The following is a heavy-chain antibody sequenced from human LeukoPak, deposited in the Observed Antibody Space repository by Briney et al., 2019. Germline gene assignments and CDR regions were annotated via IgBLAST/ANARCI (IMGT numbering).Heavy chain of an antibody. J-gene: IGHJ4*02. CDR3: ARESFAARWD. CDR1: GFTFGRFW. D-gene: IGHD6-6*01. CDR2: INQDESRK. V-gene: IGHV3-7*01. Sequence: GGSLRLSCAASGFTFGRFWMSWVRQAPGKGLEWVASINQDESRKHYADSVKGRFTISRDNARYSLFLQMNSLRAEDTAVYYCARESFAARWDWGQGTLVTVSS.